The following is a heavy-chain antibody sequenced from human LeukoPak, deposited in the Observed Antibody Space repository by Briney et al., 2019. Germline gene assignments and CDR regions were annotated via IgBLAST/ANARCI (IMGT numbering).Heavy chain of an antibody. Sequence: GGSLRFSCAASGFTFSSYAMSGVGQAPGKGLDWVSAISGSGGSTYYADSVKGRFTISRDNSKNTLYLQMNSLRAEDTAVYYCAKGSSGYRAYFDYWGQGTLVTVSS. CDR1: GFTFSSYA. V-gene: IGHV3-23*01. CDR2: ISGSGGST. D-gene: IGHD3-22*01. J-gene: IGHJ4*02. CDR3: AKGSSGYRAYFDY.